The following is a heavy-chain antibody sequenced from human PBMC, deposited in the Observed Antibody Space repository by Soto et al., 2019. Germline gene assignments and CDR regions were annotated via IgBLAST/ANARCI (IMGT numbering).Heavy chain of an antibody. CDR2: ITSDGTSA. V-gene: IGHV3-74*01. J-gene: IGHJ3*02. CDR3: ARSRERGSSGRYARGFVDI. Sequence: GGSLRLSCAASGFTFSRQWMHWVRQTPGKGLVWVSRITSDGTSASYADSVKGRFTISRDNAKNMLYLQMNSLRVEDSAVYYCARSRERGSSGRYARGFVDIWGQGTMVTVSS. D-gene: IGHD6-19*01. CDR1: GFTFSRQW.